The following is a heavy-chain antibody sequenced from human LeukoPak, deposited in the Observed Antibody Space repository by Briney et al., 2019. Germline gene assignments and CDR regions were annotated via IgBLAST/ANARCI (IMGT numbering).Heavy chain of an antibody. Sequence: ASVKVSCKASGYTFTSYGTSWVRQAPGQGLEWMGWISAYNGNTNYAQKLQGRVTMTTDISTSTAYMELRSLRSDDTAVYYCARGSTSRKTAAGTIAFDIWGQGTMVTVSS. CDR2: ISAYNGNT. V-gene: IGHV1-18*01. CDR3: ARGSTSRKTAAGTIAFDI. CDR1: GYTFTSYG. J-gene: IGHJ3*02. D-gene: IGHD6-13*01.